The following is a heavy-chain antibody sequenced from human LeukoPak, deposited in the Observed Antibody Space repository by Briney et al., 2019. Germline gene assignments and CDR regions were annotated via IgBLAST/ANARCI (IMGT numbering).Heavy chain of an antibody. Sequence: GGSLRLSCAASGSIPFNSYSMSWVRQAPGKGLEWVSAITSSGETTYYADSVKGRFTISRDNSKNMVYLQMNSLRAEDAATYYCAKMQGYFDYWGQGSLVTVSS. V-gene: IGHV3-23*01. CDR2: ITSSGETT. CDR3: AKMQGYFDY. J-gene: IGHJ4*02. CDR1: GSIPFNSYS.